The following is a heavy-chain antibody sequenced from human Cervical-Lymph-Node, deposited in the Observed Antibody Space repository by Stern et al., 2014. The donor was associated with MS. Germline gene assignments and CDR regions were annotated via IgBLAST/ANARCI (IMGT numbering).Heavy chain of an antibody. D-gene: IGHD3-10*01. CDR2: IYPDDSDA. Sequence: VQLVQSGAEVKKPGESLKISCKGSGYNFASYWIGWVRQVPGKGLEWMGIIYPDDSDARYTPSFQGQVTMSADKSIGTDYLQWSSLKASDTAFYFCARKGTYGLDYWGQGALVTVSS. CDR3: ARKGTYGLDY. CDR1: GYNFASYW. J-gene: IGHJ4*02. V-gene: IGHV5-51*01.